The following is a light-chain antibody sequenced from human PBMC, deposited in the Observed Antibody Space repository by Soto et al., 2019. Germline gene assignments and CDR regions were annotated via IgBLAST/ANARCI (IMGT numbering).Light chain of an antibody. CDR1: QSISSY. CDR2: AAS. V-gene: IGKV1-39*01. Sequence: IQMTQSPSSLSASVGDRVTITCRASQSISSYLNWYQQKPGKAPNVLIYAASSLQSGVPSRFSGSGSGTDFTLTISSLQPEDFATYYCQQSYSTAITFGQGTRLEIK. CDR3: QQSYSTAIT. J-gene: IGKJ5*01.